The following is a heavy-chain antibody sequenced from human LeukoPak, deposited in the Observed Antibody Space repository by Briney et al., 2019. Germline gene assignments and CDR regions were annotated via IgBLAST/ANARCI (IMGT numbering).Heavy chain of an antibody. Sequence: SETLSLTCTVSGGTIRSYYWSWIRQPPGKGLEWIGYMYYRGNTNYNPSLKSRVTISVDTSKNQFSLKLSSVTAADTAVYYCATGVHGIAAAGDYYFDYWGQGTLVTVSS. CDR3: ATGVHGIAAAGDYYFDY. CDR2: MYYRGNT. J-gene: IGHJ4*02. V-gene: IGHV4-59*01. CDR1: GGTIRSYY. D-gene: IGHD6-13*01.